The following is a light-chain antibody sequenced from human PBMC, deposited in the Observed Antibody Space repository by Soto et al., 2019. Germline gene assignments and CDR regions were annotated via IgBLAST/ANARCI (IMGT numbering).Light chain of an antibody. CDR3: SSYTTSSTLV. CDR2: DVS. CDR1: SSDVGAYNS. V-gene: IGLV2-14*01. Sequence: QSALTQPASVSGSPGQSITISCTGTSSDVGAYNSVCWYQHNPGKAPKLMIHDVSIRPSGASNRFSGSKSGNTASLTISGLPAEDEADYYCSSYTTSSTLVFGTGTKLTVL. J-gene: IGLJ1*01.